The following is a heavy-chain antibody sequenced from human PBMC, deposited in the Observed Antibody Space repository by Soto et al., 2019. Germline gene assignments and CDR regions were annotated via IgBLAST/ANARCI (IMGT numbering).Heavy chain of an antibody. CDR1: GGSISSGDYY. Sequence: TLSLTCTVSGGSISSGDYYWSWIRQPPGKGLEWIGYIYYSGNTYYNPSLKTRVTISVDTSRNTLYLQMTSLRAEDTGVYYCARLQTAEAGPLDWGQGTLVTVSS. CDR2: IYYSGNT. D-gene: IGHD6-13*01. CDR3: ARLQTAEAGPLD. V-gene: IGHV4-30-4*01. J-gene: IGHJ4*02.